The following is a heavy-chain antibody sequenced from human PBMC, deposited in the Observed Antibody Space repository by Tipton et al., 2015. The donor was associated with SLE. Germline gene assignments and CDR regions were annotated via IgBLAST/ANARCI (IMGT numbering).Heavy chain of an antibody. CDR1: GFTFSGYE. V-gene: IGHV3-48*03. CDR2: ISSSGSTI. J-gene: IGHJ3*02. D-gene: IGHD5-12*01. Sequence: QLVQSGGGLVQPGGSLRLSCAASGFTFSGYEMNWVRQAPGKGLEWVSYISSSGSTIYYADSVKGRFTISRDNAKNSLYLQMNSLRAEDTAVYYCAKPRKPGVATVSDAFDIWGQGTMLTVSS. CDR3: AKPRKPGVATVSDAFDI.